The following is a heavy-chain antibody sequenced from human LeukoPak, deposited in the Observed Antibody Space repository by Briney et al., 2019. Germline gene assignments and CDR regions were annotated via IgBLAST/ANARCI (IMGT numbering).Heavy chain of an antibody. V-gene: IGHV3-20*04. CDR2: INWNGGST. J-gene: IGHJ4*02. CDR3: AKNYYDSSGYLIDY. CDR1: GFTFDDYG. Sequence: PGGSLRLSCAASGFTFDDYGMSWVRQAPGKGLEWVSGINWNGGSTGYADSVKGRFTISRDNAKNSLYLQMNSLRAEDTAVYYCAKNYYDSSGYLIDYWGQGTLVTVSS. D-gene: IGHD3-22*01.